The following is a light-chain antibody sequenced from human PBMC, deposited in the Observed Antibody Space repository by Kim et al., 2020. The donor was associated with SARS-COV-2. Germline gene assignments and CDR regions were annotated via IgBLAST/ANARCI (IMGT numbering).Light chain of an antibody. CDR2: GRN. J-gene: IGLJ2*01. CDR3: QSRDSGGKVI. V-gene: IGLV3-19*01. Sequence: SSELTQDPAVSMALGQTVRITCQGDSLRSYYATWYQQKPRQAPVLVIYGRNNRPSGIPDRFSGSTSGNTASLTISGAQAEDEADFYCQSRDSGGKVIFGGGTQLTVL. CDR1: SLRSYY.